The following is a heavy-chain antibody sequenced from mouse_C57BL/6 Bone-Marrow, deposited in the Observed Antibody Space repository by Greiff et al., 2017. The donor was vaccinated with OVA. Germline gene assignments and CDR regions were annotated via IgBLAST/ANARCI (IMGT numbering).Heavy chain of an antibody. Sequence: QVQLQQPGAELVKPGASVKLSCKASGYTFTSYWMHWVKQRPGQGLEWIGMIHPNSGSTNYNVKFKSKATLTVDKSSSTAYMQLSSLTSEDSAVYYCAYYGSSPFAYWGQGTLVTVSA. CDR2: IHPNSGST. V-gene: IGHV1-64*01. D-gene: IGHD1-1*01. CDR1: GYTFTSYW. CDR3: AYYGSSPFAY. J-gene: IGHJ3*01.